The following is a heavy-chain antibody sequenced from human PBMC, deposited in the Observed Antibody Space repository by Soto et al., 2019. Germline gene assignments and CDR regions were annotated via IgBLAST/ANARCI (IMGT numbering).Heavy chain of an antibody. CDR1: GFTFKHYA. J-gene: IGHJ4*02. CDR2: ISGSGTDT. D-gene: IGHD6-19*01. Sequence: VLLLESGGDLVQPGGSPRLSCAASGFTFKHYAMSWVRQAPGKRLEWISGISGSGTDTYYADSVKGRFTISRDISQSTLFLQMNSLRAEDTAVYYCAKDTSGWTENYFDSWGQGTLVTVSS. CDR3: AKDTSGWTENYFDS. V-gene: IGHV3-23*01.